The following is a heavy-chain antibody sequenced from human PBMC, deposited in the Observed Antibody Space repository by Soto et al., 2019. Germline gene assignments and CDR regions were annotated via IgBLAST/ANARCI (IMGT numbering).Heavy chain of an antibody. CDR2: IYYDGGT. V-gene: IGHV4-4*02. CDR1: GGSISSGTW. J-gene: IGHJ5*02. Sequence: QVQLQESGPGLVKPSGTLSLTCAVSGGSISSGTWWSWVRQAPGKGLEWIGQIYYDGGTDYNPSLRSRVTISVDTSKNQLSLEMTSVTAADTAVYFCARHGGLNLYHWGQGTLVTVSS. D-gene: IGHD6-25*01. CDR3: ARHGGLNLYH.